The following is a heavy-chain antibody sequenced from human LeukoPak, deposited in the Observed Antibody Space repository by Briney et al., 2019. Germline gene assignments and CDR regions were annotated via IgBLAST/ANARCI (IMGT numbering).Heavy chain of an antibody. CDR2: ISSSSITT. CDR1: GFTFSSHS. CDR3: ARGSYDTVWGRYRESIDY. Sequence: GGSLRLSCAASGFTFSSHSMNWVRQAPGKGLEWVSYISSSSITTHYADSVKGRFTISRDNAKNSLYLQMNSLRDEDTAVYYCARGSYDTVWGRYRESIDYWGQGTLVTVSS. V-gene: IGHV3-48*02. J-gene: IGHJ4*02. D-gene: IGHD3-16*01.